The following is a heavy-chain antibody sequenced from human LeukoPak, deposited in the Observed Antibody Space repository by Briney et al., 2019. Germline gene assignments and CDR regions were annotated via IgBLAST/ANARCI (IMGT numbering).Heavy chain of an antibody. CDR1: GYTFTGYY. V-gene: IGHV1-2*02. J-gene: IGHJ6*02. D-gene: IGHD3-22*01. CDR2: ISPNSGGT. Sequence: ASVKVSCKASGYTFTGYYMHWVRQAPGQGLEWMGWISPNSGGTNYAQKFQGRVTMTRDTSISTAYMELSRLRSDDTAVYYCAISSYYDSSGYSIPYYYYGMDVWGQGTTVTVSS. CDR3: AISSYYDSSGYSIPYYYYGMDV.